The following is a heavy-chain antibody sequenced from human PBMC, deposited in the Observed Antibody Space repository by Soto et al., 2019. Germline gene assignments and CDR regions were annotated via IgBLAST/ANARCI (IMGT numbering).Heavy chain of an antibody. CDR1: GGSFTSYY. Sequence: QVRLQQWGAGLLKPSETLSLTCAVYGGSFTSYYWSWIRQPPGKGLEWIGDISHGGITNYNPSLKSRVTISLDTSQNHFSLRLTSVTAADTAVYYCARDFDYWGQGTLVTVSS. CDR2: ISHGGIT. V-gene: IGHV4-34*01. J-gene: IGHJ4*02. CDR3: ARDFDY.